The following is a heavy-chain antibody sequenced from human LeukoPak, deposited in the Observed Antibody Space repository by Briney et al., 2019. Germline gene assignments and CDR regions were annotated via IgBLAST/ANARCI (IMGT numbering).Heavy chain of an antibody. CDR2: IPRNGGST. CDR3: AKADYYYYMDV. CDR1: GFTFSSYA. Sequence: GGSLRLSCAASGFTFSSYAMSWVRQAPGKGLEWVSSIPRNGGSTYYADSVKGRFTISRDNSKNTLYVQMNSLRVDDTAVYYCAKADYYYYMDVWGKGTTVTVSS. J-gene: IGHJ6*03. V-gene: IGHV3-23*01.